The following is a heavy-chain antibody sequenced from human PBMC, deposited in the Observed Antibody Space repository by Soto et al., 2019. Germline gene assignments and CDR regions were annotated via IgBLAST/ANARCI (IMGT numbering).Heavy chain of an antibody. Sequence: LRPSCAGSGFAFSGSSIHWVRPAPGAGLEWVSSIAGGGERTYYKPSVKGRFTVSRDRSRNTLYLQMTSLRAEASAPYYPAESRASSAWYACSSWGQGTLGT. CDR3: AESRASSAWYACSS. CDR2: IAGGGERT. V-gene: IGHV3-23*01. CDR1: GFAFSGSS. D-gene: IGHD6-19*01. J-gene: IGHJ5*02.